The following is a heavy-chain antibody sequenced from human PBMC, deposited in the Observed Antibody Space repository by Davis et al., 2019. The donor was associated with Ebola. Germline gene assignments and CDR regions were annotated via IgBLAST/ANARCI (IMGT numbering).Heavy chain of an antibody. Sequence: GESLKISRKGSGYNFRDYWIVWVRQMPGKGLEWMGNIYPGDSDPRYSPSFQGQVTLPADKSITTAYLQWRSLKASDTARYYCARQGGGGGRFTSFDFWGQGTLVTVSS. CDR1: GYNFRDYW. V-gene: IGHV5-51*01. D-gene: IGHD1-26*01. J-gene: IGHJ4*02. CDR3: ARQGGGGGRFTSFDF. CDR2: IYPGDSDP.